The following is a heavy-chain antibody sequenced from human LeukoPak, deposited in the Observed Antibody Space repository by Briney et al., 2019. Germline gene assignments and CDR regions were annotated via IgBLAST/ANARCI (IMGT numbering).Heavy chain of an antibody. Sequence: GGSLRLSCAASGFTFSNAWMSWVRQAPGKGLEWVGRIKSKTDGGTTDYAAPVKGRFTISRDDSKNTLYLQMNSLKTEDTAVYYCTTDSWYYDFWSGSPFDYWGQGTLVTVSS. CDR2: IKSKTDGGTT. J-gene: IGHJ4*02. CDR3: TTDSWYYDFWSGSPFDY. CDR1: GFTFSNAW. V-gene: IGHV3-15*01. D-gene: IGHD3-3*01.